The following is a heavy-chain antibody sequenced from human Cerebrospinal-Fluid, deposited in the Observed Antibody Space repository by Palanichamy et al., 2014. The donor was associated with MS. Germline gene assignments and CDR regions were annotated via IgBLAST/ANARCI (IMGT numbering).Heavy chain of an antibody. Sequence: QVHLVQPGAEVKKPGASVKVSCKVSGNTFTITWVRQAPGQGLEWMGWISAYNGHTNYAQKLQGRVTMTTDTSRTTAYMELRSLRFDDTAVYYCARDSRGFADIWGQGTLVTVFS. V-gene: IGHV1-18*01. J-gene: IGHJ4*02. CDR1: GNTFT. CDR2: ISAYNGHT. CDR3: ARDSRGFADI.